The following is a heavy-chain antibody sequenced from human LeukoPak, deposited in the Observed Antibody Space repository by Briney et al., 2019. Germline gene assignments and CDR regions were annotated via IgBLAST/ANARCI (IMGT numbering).Heavy chain of an antibody. D-gene: IGHD4/OR15-4a*01. CDR1: GGSLSSYY. CDR2: VYYSGNT. Sequence: PSETLSLTCTVSGGSLSSYYWSWIRQPPGKGLEWIGYVYYSGNTNCNPSLKSRVTISLDTSKNHFSLKLSSVTAADTAVYYCAGIVPYDYGYIDLWGQGTLVTVSS. V-gene: IGHV4-59*01. CDR3: AGIVPYDYGYIDL. J-gene: IGHJ4*02.